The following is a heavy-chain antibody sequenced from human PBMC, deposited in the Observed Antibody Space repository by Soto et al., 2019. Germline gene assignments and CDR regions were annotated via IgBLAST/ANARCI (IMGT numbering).Heavy chain of an antibody. D-gene: IGHD3-9*01. V-gene: IGHV1-3*01. J-gene: IGHJ4*02. Sequence: QVQLVQSGAEVKKPGASVKVSCKASGYTFTRNAIHWVRQAPGQRLECIGKIDAGNGNTKYSEKFQGRVTITRDTSASAAYMELSTVRSEDTSIYFCARSDTDYSRFDYWGQGTLVTVSS. CDR3: ARSDTDYSRFDY. CDR1: GYTFTRNA. CDR2: IDAGNGNT.